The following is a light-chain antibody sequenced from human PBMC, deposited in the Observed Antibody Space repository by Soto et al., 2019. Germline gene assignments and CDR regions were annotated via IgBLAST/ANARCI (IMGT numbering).Light chain of an antibody. CDR1: QSISSW. Sequence: DIQMTQAPSTLSASVGDRVTISWRASQSISSWLAWYQQKPEKAPKLLIHAASTLQSGVPSRFSVSGSGTDFTLTITSLQPQDDATAYYQKYNIATWTFGQGTKVDIK. CDR3: QKYNIATWT. V-gene: IGKV1-27*01. J-gene: IGKJ1*01. CDR2: AAS.